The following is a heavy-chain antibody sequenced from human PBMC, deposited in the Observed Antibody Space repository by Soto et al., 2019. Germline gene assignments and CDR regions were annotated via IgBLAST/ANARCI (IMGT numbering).Heavy chain of an antibody. CDR2: ISWNSGSI. V-gene: IGHV3-9*01. CDR3: VKDRSYYYYGMDV. J-gene: IGHJ6*02. CDR1: GFTFDDYA. Sequence: EVQLVASGGGLVQPGRSLRLSCAASGFTFDDYAMHWVRQPPGKGLEWVSTISWNSGSIGYADSVKGRFTISRDSATKFLYLQMNSLRAEDTALYYCVKDRSYYYYGMDVWGQGTTVTVSS.